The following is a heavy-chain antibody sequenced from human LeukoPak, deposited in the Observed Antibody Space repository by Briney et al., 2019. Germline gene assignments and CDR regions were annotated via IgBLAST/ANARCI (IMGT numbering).Heavy chain of an antibody. V-gene: IGHV3-23*01. CDR3: AKPTNPSLKRGYFDY. Sequence: QPGGSLRLSCAASGFTVSSNYMSWVRQAPGKGLEWVSAISGSGGSTYYADSVKGRFTISRDNSKNTLYLQMNSLRAEDTAVYYCAKPTNPSLKRGYFDYWGQGTLVTVSS. CDR1: GFTVSSNY. CDR2: ISGSGGST. D-gene: IGHD1-26*01. J-gene: IGHJ4*02.